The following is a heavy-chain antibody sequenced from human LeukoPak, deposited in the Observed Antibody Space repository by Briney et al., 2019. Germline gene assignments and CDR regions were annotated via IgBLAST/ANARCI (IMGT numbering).Heavy chain of an antibody. CDR3: ARVTTGGSGSSDY. V-gene: IGHV3-66*01. D-gene: IGHD3-10*01. CDR1: GFTVSSNY. Sequence: GGSLRLSCAASGFTVSSNYMSWVRQAPGKGLEWVSVIYSGGSTYYADSVKGRFTISRDNAKNTLYLQMNSLRAEDTAVYYCARVTTGGSGSSDYWGQGTLVTVSS. CDR2: IYSGGST. J-gene: IGHJ4*02.